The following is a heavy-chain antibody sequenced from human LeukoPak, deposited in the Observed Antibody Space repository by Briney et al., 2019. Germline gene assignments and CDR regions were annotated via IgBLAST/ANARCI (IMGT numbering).Heavy chain of an antibody. J-gene: IGHJ4*02. CDR3: TTGEYQLVTKVY. CDR1: GFTFSNAW. CDR2: IKSKTDGGTT. Sequence: GGSLRLSCAASGFTFSNAWMSWVRQAPGKGLEWVGRIKSKTDGGTTDYAAPVKGRFTISRDDSKNTLYLQMNSLKTEDTAVYYCTTGEYQLVTKVYWGQGTLVTVSS. D-gene: IGHD2-2*01. V-gene: IGHV3-15*01.